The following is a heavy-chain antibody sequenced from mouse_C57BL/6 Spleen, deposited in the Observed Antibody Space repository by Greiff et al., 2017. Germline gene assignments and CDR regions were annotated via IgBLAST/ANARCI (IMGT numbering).Heavy chain of an antibody. CDR2: IYPGDGDT. CDR1: GYAFSSSW. J-gene: IGHJ4*01. D-gene: IGHD2-4*01. Sequence: QVQLKESGPELVKPGASVKISCKASGYAFSSSWMNWVKQRPGKGLEWIGRIYPGDGDTNYNGKFKGKATLTADKSSSTAYMQLRSLTSEDSAVYFCARRNDYDEAMDYWGQGTSVTVSS. CDR3: ARRNDYDEAMDY. V-gene: IGHV1-82*01.